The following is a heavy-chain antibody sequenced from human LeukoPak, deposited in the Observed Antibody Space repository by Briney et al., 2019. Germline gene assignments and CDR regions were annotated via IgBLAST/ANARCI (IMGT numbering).Heavy chain of an antibody. J-gene: IGHJ4*02. Sequence: GGSLRLSCAASGFTFSSYAMSWVRQAPGKGLEWVSAISGGGGGTYYADSVKGRFTISRDNSKNTLDLQMNSLRAEDTAVYYCAKSAGGITMIVVVIVYFDYWGQGTLVTVSS. D-gene: IGHD3-22*01. CDR1: GFTFSSYA. CDR2: ISGGGGGT. V-gene: IGHV3-23*01. CDR3: AKSAGGITMIVVVIVYFDY.